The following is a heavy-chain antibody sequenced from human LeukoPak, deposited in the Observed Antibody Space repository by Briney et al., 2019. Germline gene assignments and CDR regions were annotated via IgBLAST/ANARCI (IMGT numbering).Heavy chain of an antibody. Sequence: ASVKVSCKTSGYTFTDYYIHWVRQAPRQRLEWRGWINPNSGETKSAQKFQGRVTMTGDTSISTAYMELSRVTSDDTAVYYCARDRDYSNTERGFDYWGQGTLVTVSS. CDR2: INPNSGET. V-gene: IGHV1-2*02. D-gene: IGHD4-11*01. J-gene: IGHJ4*02. CDR1: GYTFTDYY. CDR3: ARDRDYSNTERGFDY.